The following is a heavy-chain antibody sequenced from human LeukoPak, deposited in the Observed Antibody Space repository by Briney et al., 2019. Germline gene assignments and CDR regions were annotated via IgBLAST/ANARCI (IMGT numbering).Heavy chain of an antibody. Sequence: SQTLSLTFAISGDSVSSNSAAWNWIRQSPSRGLEWLGRTYYRSRCYNEYQVSVRSRITISPDTSKNQVYLQLNFVTPEDTAVYYCARSSGDLDYWGQGTLVTVSS. V-gene: IGHV6-1*01. CDR3: ARSSGDLDY. J-gene: IGHJ4*02. CDR1: GDSVSSNSAA. CDR2: TYYRSRCYN. D-gene: IGHD1-26*01.